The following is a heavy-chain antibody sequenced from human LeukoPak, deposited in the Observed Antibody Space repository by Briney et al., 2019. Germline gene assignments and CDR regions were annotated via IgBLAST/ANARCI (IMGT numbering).Heavy chain of an antibody. V-gene: IGHV3-53*01. D-gene: IGHD1-26*01. Sequence: GGSLRLSCAASGFTVSSNYMSWVRQAPGKGLEWVSVIYSGGSTYYADSVKGRFTISRDNSKNTLYLQMNSLRAEDTAVYYCAKAPGGAYRPVDYWGQGTLVTVSS. CDR3: AKAPGGAYRPVDY. J-gene: IGHJ4*02. CDR2: IYSGGST. CDR1: GFTVSSNY.